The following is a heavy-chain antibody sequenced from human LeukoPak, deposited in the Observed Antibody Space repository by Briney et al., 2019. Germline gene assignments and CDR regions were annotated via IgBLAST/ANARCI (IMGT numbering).Heavy chain of an antibody. Sequence: SETLSLTCTVSGGSLSGSSYYWGWIRQPPGKGLEWIGSIYYSGSTYYNPSLKSRVTISVDTSKNQFSLKLSSVTAADTAVYYCARKVSGDYVRWFDPWGQGTLVTVSS. V-gene: IGHV4-39*01. D-gene: IGHD4-17*01. CDR3: ARKVSGDYVRWFDP. J-gene: IGHJ5*02. CDR1: GGSLSGSSYY. CDR2: IYYSGST.